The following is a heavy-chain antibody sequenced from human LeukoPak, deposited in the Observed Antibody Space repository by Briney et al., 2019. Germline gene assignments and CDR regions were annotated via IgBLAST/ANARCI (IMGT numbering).Heavy chain of an antibody. CDR1: GFTFSSYW. D-gene: IGHD3-10*01. CDR2: IKQDGSEK. CDR3: AKWGSGSYADY. J-gene: IGHJ4*02. V-gene: IGHV3-7*03. Sequence: GGSLRLSCAASGFTFSSYWMSWVRQALGKGLEWVANIKQDGSEKYYVDSVKGRFTISRDNAKNSLYLQMNSLRAEDTAVYYCAKWGSGSYADYWGQGTLVTVSS.